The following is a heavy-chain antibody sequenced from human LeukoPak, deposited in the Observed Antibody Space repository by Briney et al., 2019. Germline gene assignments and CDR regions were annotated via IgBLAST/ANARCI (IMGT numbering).Heavy chain of an antibody. V-gene: IGHV5-51*01. CDR3: ARSRTSYFYYNMDV. Sequence: GESLKISCKGSGYSFTMYWIGWVRKMPGKGLEWMAIIYPGDSDTRYSPSFQGQVTISADKSISTAYLQWSSLKASDTAMYYCARSRTSYFYYNMDVWGQGTTVTVSS. J-gene: IGHJ6*02. CDR2: IYPGDSDT. D-gene: IGHD1/OR15-1a*01. CDR1: GYSFTMYW.